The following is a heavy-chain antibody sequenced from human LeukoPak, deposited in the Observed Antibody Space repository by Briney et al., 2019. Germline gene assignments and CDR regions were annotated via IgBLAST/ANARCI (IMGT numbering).Heavy chain of an antibody. J-gene: IGHJ6*03. Sequence: GGSLRLSCAASGFTFSSYGMHWVRQAPGKGLEGGAVISYDGGNKYYADSVKGRFTISRDNSKNTLYLQMNSLRAEDTAVYYCAKTSTVITVYYYYMDVWGKGTTVTVSS. V-gene: IGHV3-30*18. CDR2: ISYDGGNK. D-gene: IGHD4-17*01. CDR1: GFTFSSYG. CDR3: AKTSTVITVYYYYMDV.